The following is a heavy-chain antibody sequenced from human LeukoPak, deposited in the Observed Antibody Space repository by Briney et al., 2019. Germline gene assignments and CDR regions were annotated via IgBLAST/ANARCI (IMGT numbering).Heavy chain of an antibody. CDR2: VSWKSDTV. CDR1: GFIFDDYA. V-gene: IGHV3-9*01. CDR3: AKSGKDGLLWFGELVSNYYYMDV. Sequence: GGSLRLSCAASGFIFDDYAMHWVRQAPGKGLEWVSGVSWKSDTVGYADSVKGRFTISRDNAKNSLYLQMNGLRAEDTALYYCAKSGKDGLLWFGELVSNYYYMDVWGKGTTVTVSS. J-gene: IGHJ6*03. D-gene: IGHD3-10*01.